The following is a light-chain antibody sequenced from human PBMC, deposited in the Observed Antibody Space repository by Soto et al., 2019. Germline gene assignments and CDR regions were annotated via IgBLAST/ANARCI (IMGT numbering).Light chain of an antibody. CDR2: AAS. CDR1: QSISNW. Sequence: DIQMTQSPSSVSAPVGDRVTITCRATQSISNWVAWYQQKPGKAPKLLIYAASTLESGVPSRFSGSGFGTAFTFTISSLQPEDSATYYCQQANSFPQTFGQGTKVEIQ. J-gene: IGKJ1*01. V-gene: IGKV1-12*01. CDR3: QQANSFPQT.